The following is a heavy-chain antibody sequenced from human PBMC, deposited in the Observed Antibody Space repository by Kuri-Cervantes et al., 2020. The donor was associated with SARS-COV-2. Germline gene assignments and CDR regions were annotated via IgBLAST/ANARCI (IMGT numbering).Heavy chain of an antibody. CDR3: ARGTGNNSEDY. D-gene: IGHD4-23*01. CDR1: GGSISSHY. J-gene: IGHJ4*02. CDR2: IYYSGST. V-gene: IGHV4-59*08. Sequence: ESLKISCTVSGGSISSHYWSWIRQPPGKGLEWIGYIYYSGSTHYNPSLRSRITMSVDTPRNQFSLRLSSVTAADTALYYCARGTGNNSEDYWGQGTLVTVSS.